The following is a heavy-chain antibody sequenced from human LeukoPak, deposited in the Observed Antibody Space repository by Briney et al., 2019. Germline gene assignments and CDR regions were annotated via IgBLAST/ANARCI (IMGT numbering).Heavy chain of an antibody. CDR3: ARGQGAARYFDL. D-gene: IGHD3-16*01. CDR1: VGSFSGYH. Sequence: SETLSLTCAVYVGSFSGYHWNWIRQPPGKGLEWIGEVSHSGSTNYNPSLKSRVTISVDTSKNQFSPKLSSMTAADTAVYFCARGQGAARYFDLWGRGTLVTVSS. V-gene: IGHV4-34*01. CDR2: VSHSGST. J-gene: IGHJ2*01.